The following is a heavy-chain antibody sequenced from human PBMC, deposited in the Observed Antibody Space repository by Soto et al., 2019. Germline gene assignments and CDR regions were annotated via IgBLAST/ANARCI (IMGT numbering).Heavy chain of an antibody. CDR3: ARGGTRAYFHH. J-gene: IGHJ1*01. CDR1: GGSISSGGYY. D-gene: IGHD1-1*01. V-gene: IGHV4-31*03. CDR2: IYDSGST. Sequence: QVQLQESGPGLVKTSQTLSLTCTVSGGSISSGGYYWSWIRQHPGKGLEWIGSIYDSGSTYYNPSLRSRGTISVDASKNQLSLKLTSVTAADTAMYYCARGGTRAYFHHWGQGTLVTVSS.